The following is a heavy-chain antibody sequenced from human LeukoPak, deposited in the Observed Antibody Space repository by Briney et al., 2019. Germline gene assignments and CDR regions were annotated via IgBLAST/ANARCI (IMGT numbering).Heavy chain of an antibody. J-gene: IGHJ4*02. CDR2: IRGRVYGATT. CDR1: GFIFGDYA. V-gene: IGHV3-49*04. Sequence: PGGSLRLSCTTSGFIFGDYAMSWVRQAPGKGLEWVSLIRGRVYGATTEYAASVKGRFAMSRDDSKGIAYLQMNSLKSEDTAMYYCSRERAGVFQYWGQGILVTVSS. CDR3: SRERAGVFQY.